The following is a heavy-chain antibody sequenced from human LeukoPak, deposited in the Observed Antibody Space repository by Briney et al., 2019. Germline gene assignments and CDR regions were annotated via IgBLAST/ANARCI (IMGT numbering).Heavy chain of an antibody. V-gene: IGHV3-30-3*02. CDR3: AKTRPLDSSSWSHGDY. J-gene: IGHJ4*02. D-gene: IGHD6-13*01. CDR1: GFTFRNYY. Sequence: GRSLRLSCAASGFTFRNYYMHWVRQAPGKGLEWVAVISLDGNNEYYADSVKGRFSLSRDNSMNTLYLQLNSLRAEDTAVYYCAKTRPLDSSSWSHGDYWGQGTLVTVSS. CDR2: ISLDGNNE.